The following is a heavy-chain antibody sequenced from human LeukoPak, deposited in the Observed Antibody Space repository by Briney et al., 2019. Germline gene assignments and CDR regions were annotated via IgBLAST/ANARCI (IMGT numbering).Heavy chain of an antibody. V-gene: IGHV3-48*03. D-gene: IGHD3-22*01. CDR3: ARSFYYTSSGYYSDAFDI. CDR2: ITDRGSTI. CDR1: GFTFSDYE. J-gene: IGHJ3*02. Sequence: PGGSLRLSCVASGFTFSDYEMNWVRQSPEKGLEWLAYITDRGSTISYADSVKGRFTISRDNTKNSLSLQMNSLRAEDMAVYYCARSFYYTSSGYYSDAFDIWGHGTVVTVSS.